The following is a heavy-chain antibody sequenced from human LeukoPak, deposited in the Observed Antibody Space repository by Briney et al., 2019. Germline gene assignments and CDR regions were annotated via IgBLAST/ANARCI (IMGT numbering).Heavy chain of an antibody. J-gene: IGHJ5*02. V-gene: IGHV4-34*01. CDR2: INHSGST. CDR3: ARALTSGFDP. Sequence: SETLSLTCAVYGGSFSGYYWSWIRQPPGKGLEWIGEINHSGSTNYNPSLKSRVTISVDTSKNQFSLKLSSVTAADTAVYYCARALTSGFDPWGQGTLVTVSS. CDR1: GGSFSGYY.